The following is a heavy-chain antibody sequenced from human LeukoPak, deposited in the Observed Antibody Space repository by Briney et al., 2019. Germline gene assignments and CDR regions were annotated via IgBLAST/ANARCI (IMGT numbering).Heavy chain of an antibody. J-gene: IGHJ5*02. V-gene: IGHV4-34*01. CDR1: GGSFSGYY. CDR2: INHSGST. CDR3: ARGRYSGYPRWFDP. D-gene: IGHD5-12*01. Sequence: SETLSLTCSVYGGSFSGYYWGWIRQPPGKGLEWIGEINHSGSTNYNPSLKSRVTISVHTSKNQFSLKLSSVAAADTAVYYCARGRYSGYPRWFDPWGQGTLVTVSS.